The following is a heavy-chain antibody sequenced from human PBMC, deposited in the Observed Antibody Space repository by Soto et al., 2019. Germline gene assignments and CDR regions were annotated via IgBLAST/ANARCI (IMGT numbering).Heavy chain of an antibody. D-gene: IGHD3-3*01. CDR2: IWYDGSNK. CDR1: GFTFSSYG. CDR3: ARDRAYDFWSGPPPDY. V-gene: IGHV3-33*01. J-gene: IGHJ4*02. Sequence: GGSLRLSCAASGFTFSSYGMHWVRQAPGKGLEWVAVIWYDGSNKYYADSVKGRFTISRDNSKNTLYLQMNSLRAEDTAVYYCARDRAYDFWSGPPPDYWGQGTLVTVSS.